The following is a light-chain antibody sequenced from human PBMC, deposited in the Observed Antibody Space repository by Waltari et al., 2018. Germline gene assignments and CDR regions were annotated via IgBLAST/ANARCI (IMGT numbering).Light chain of an antibody. J-gene: IGKJ1*01. CDR1: QSISSY. CDR3: QQSYSTSWT. Sequence: DIQMTQSPSSLSASVGDRVTITCRASQSISSYLNWYQQKPGKAPKLQIYAASSLQSGVPSRVSGSGSGTDFTLTISSLQPEDFATYYCQQSYSTSWTFGQGTKVEIK. CDR2: AAS. V-gene: IGKV1-39*01.